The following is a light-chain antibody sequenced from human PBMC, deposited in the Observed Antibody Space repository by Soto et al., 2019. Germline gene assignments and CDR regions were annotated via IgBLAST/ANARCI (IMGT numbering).Light chain of an antibody. V-gene: IGKV3D-15*01. J-gene: IGKJ1*01. CDR2: GAY. Sequence: IVMTQSPATLCLSPGYRATLSCRASESVSNNLAWYQQKAGQAPRLLXHGAYNRATGIPDRFSGSGSGTDFTLTISSLQSEDFALYYCQQYNNWPPQTFGQGTKVDIK. CDR1: ESVSNN. CDR3: QQYNNWPPQT.